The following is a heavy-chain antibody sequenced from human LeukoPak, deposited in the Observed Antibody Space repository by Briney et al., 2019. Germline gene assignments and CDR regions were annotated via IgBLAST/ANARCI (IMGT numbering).Heavy chain of an antibody. CDR1: GFTFTSYG. Sequence: GGSLRLSCVVSGFTFTSYGVHWVRQAPGKGLEWVAFIRHDGSYKDYADSVKGRFTISRDNSKNTLYLQMNSLRAEDTAVYYCAKSPWNGKFRAYFDHWGQGTLVTVSS. CDR3: AKSPWNGKFRAYFDH. D-gene: IGHD1-1*01. CDR2: IRHDGSYK. J-gene: IGHJ4*02. V-gene: IGHV3-30*02.